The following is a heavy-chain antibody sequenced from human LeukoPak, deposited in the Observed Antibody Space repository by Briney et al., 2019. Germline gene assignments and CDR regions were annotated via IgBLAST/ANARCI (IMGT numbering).Heavy chain of an antibody. D-gene: IGHD3-22*01. Sequence: ASVKVSCKASGYTFSNYYVHWVRRAPGQGLEWMGIIKPSGGSTSYALKFQGRVTMTRDTSTSTAYMELSSLRSEDTAVYYCARDHFDSSGYHYLLGYFEHWGQGTLVTVSS. CDR1: GYTFSNYY. CDR3: ARDHFDSSGYHYLLGYFEH. J-gene: IGHJ1*01. CDR2: IKPSGGST. V-gene: IGHV1-46*01.